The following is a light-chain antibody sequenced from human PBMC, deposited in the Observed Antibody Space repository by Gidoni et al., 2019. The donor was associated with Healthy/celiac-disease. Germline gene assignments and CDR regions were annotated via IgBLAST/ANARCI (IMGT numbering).Light chain of an antibody. CDR2: DDS. CDR3: QVWDSSSDHLV. Sequence: SYVLTQPPSFSVAPGQTARITCGGNTIGSKSVHWYRQKPGQAPLLVVYDDSDRPSGIPERFYGSKYGNTATLTISRVEDGDEADYYGQVWDSSSDHLVFGGGTKLTVL. V-gene: IGLV3-21*02. CDR1: TIGSKS. J-gene: IGLJ2*01.